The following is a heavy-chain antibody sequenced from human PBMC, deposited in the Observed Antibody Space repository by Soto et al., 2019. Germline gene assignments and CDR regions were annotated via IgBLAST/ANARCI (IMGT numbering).Heavy chain of an antibody. D-gene: IGHD6-13*01. CDR1: GGSINSGGYY. Sequence: QVQLQESGPGLVKPSQTLSLICTVSGGSINSGGYYWNWIRQHPGKGLEWIGYIFYSGSTYYNPFLRSRVTISADTSENQFSLTLSSVTAADTAVYFCARGYGQSCYSSSWVCDYWGQGTLVNVSS. CDR3: ARGYGQSCYSSSWVCDY. V-gene: IGHV4-31*03. CDR2: IFYSGST. J-gene: IGHJ4*02.